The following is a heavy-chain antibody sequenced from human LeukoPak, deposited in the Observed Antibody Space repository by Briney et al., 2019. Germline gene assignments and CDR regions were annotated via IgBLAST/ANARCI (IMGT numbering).Heavy chain of an antibody. CDR2: ISYDGSNK. CDR3: ASDYIAAAGTTLDY. CDR1: GFTFSSYA. D-gene: IGHD6-13*01. J-gene: IGHJ4*02. Sequence: PGRSLRVSCAASGFTFSSYAMHWVRQAPGKGLEWVAVISYDGSNKYYADSVKGRFTISRDNSKNTLYLQMNSLRAEDTAVYYCASDYIAAAGTTLDYWGQGTLVTVSS. V-gene: IGHV3-30*04.